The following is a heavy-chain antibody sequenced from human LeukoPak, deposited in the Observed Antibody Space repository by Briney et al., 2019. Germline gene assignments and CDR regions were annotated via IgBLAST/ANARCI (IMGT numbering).Heavy chain of an antibody. J-gene: IGHJ5*02. D-gene: IGHD5-24*01. CDR1: GFTFSGHW. CDR3: ARDWPSNGYSS. V-gene: IGHV3-7*01. CDR2: INLDGSEK. Sequence: PGGSLRLSCAASGFTFSGHWMSWVRQVPGKGLEWVANINLDGSEKYYVDSVKGRFTISRDNARNSLDLQLNYLTPEDTAVYYCARDWPSNGYSSWGQGTLVTVAS.